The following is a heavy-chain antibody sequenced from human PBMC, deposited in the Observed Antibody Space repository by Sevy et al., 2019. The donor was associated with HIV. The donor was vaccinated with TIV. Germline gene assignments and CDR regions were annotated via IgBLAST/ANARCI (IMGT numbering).Heavy chain of an antibody. D-gene: IGHD6-13*01. CDR1: GFTVSSNY. CDR2: IYSGDSI. CDR3: AVVAEGY. J-gene: IGHJ4*02. V-gene: IGHV3-53*01. Sequence: GGSLRLSCAASGFTVSSNYMSWVRQAPGKGLEWVSVIYSGDSITYADSVKGRFTIARDNSKNTWYLQMNSLRAEDTAVYYCAVVAEGYWGQGTLVTVSS.